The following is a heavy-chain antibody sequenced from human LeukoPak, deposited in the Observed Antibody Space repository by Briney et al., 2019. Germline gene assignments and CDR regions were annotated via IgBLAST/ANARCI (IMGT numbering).Heavy chain of an antibody. D-gene: IGHD3-22*01. V-gene: IGHV5-51*01. CDR1: GYSFTSYW. J-gene: IGHJ4*02. Sequence: PRESLKISCKGSGYSFTSYWIGWVRQMPGKGLEWMGIIYPGDSDTRYSPSFQGQVTISADKSISTAYLQWSSLKASDTAMYYCARTYYYDSSGLPTAFDYWGQGTLVTVSS. CDR2: IYPGDSDT. CDR3: ARTYYYDSSGLPTAFDY.